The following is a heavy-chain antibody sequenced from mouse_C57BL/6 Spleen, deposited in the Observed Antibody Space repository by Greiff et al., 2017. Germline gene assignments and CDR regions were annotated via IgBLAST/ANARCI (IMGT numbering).Heavy chain of an antibody. V-gene: IGHV1-55*01. J-gene: IGHJ1*03. Sequence: QVQLQQPGAELVKPGASVKMSCKASGYTFTSYWITWVKQRPGQGLEWIGDIYPGSGSTNFNEKFKSKATLTVDTSSSTAYMQLSSLTSEDSAVYYCARWDGYYGYWYFDGWGTGTTVTVAS. CDR1: GYTFTSYW. CDR2: IYPGSGST. D-gene: IGHD2-3*01. CDR3: ARWDGYYGYWYFDG.